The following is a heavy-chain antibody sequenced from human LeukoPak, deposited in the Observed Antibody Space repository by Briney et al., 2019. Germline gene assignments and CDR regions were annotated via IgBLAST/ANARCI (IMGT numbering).Heavy chain of an antibody. CDR2: ISAYNGNT. J-gene: IGHJ4*02. D-gene: IGHD1-26*01. V-gene: IGHV1-18*01. Sequence: ASVKVSCKASGYTFTSYDISWVRQAPGQGLEWMGWISAYNGNTNYAQKLQGRVTMTTETSTSIVYMELRSLRSDDTAVYYCARGLDPWELLSLFGYWGQGTLVTVSS. CDR1: GYTFTSYD. CDR3: ARGLDPWELLSLFGY.